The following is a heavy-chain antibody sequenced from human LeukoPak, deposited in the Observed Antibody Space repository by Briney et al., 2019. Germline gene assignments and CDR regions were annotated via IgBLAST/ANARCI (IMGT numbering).Heavy chain of an antibody. Sequence: SETLFLTCTVSGGSISSSSYYWGWIRQPPGKGLGWIGNIYYSGSTYYNPSLKSRVTISVHTSKNQFSLNLSSVTAADTAVFYCARLRDDAFDIWGQGTMVTVSS. V-gene: IGHV4-39*01. CDR2: IYYSGST. CDR1: GGSISSSSYY. J-gene: IGHJ3*02. CDR3: ARLRDDAFDI.